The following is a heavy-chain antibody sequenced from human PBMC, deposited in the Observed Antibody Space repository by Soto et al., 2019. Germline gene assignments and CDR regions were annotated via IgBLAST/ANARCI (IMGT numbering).Heavy chain of an antibody. Sequence: ASVKVSCKASGYTFTGYYMHWVRQAPGQGLEWMGWINPNSGGTNYAQKFQGWVTMTRDTSISTAYMELSRLRSDDTAVYYCARQIGGGGFNSYYYYYGMDVWGQGTTVTVSS. CDR2: INPNSGGT. V-gene: IGHV1-2*04. J-gene: IGHJ6*02. CDR1: GYTFTGYY. CDR3: ARQIGGGGFNSYYYYYGMDV. D-gene: IGHD2-15*01.